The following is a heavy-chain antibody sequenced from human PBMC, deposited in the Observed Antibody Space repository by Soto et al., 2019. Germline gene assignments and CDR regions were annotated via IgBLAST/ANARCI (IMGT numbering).Heavy chain of an antibody. J-gene: IGHJ3*02. Sequence: ASVKVSCKASGYTFTSYAMHWVRQAPGQRLEWMGWINAGNGNTKYSQKFQGRVTITRDTSASTAYMELSSLRSEDTAVYYCARDRRFWSGYYVIDAFDIWGQGTMVTVSS. V-gene: IGHV1-3*01. D-gene: IGHD3-3*01. CDR1: GYTFTSYA. CDR2: INAGNGNT. CDR3: ARDRRFWSGYYVIDAFDI.